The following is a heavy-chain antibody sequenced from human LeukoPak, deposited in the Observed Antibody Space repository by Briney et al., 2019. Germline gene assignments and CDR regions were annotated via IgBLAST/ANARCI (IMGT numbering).Heavy chain of an antibody. J-gene: IGHJ3*02. CDR1: GGSFSGYY. CDR3: ARPRIQLWLHDAFDI. D-gene: IGHD5-18*01. Sequence: SETLSLTCAVYGGSFSGYYWSWIRQPPGKGLEWIGEINHSGSTNCNPSLKSRVTISVDTSKNQFSLKLSSVTAADTAVYYCARPRIQLWLHDAFDIWGQGTMVTVSS. CDR2: INHSGST. V-gene: IGHV4-34*01.